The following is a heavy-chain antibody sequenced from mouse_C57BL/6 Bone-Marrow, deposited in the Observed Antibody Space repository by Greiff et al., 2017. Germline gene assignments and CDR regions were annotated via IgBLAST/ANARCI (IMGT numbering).Heavy chain of an antibody. Sequence: VQLQQSGAELVKPGASVKLSCKASGYTFTSYWMHWVKQRPGQGLEWIGMIHPNSGSTNYNEKFKSKATLTVDKSSSTAYMQLSSLTSEDSAVYYCARNHYGSSYGTVFITTVVATGFDYWGQGTTLTVSS. J-gene: IGHJ2*01. CDR2: IHPNSGST. D-gene: IGHD1-1*01. V-gene: IGHV1-64*01. CDR1: GYTFTSYW. CDR3: ARNHYGSSYGTVFITTVVATGFDY.